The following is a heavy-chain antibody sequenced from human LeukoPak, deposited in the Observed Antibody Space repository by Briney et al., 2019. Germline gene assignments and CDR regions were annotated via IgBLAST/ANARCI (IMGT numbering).Heavy chain of an antibody. D-gene: IGHD6-13*01. CDR3: AKGGSSSGKYSGLDV. J-gene: IGHJ6*02. V-gene: IGHV3-30*18. CDR1: GFTFSSYG. Sequence: GGSLRLSCAASGFTFSSYGMHWVRQAPGKGLEWVALISYDGLNKYYADSVKGRFTISRDNSRNTLYLQMSSLRAEDTAVFYCAKGGSSSGKYSGLDVWGQGTTVTVSS. CDR2: ISYDGLNK.